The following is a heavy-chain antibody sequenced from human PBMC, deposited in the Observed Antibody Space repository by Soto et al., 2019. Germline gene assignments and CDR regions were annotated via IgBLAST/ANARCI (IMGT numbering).Heavy chain of an antibody. Sequence: QVQLVQSGAEVKKPGASVKVSCKASGYTFTGYYMNWVRQAPGQGLEWMGWINPYSGSTNYAQKLQGRVTMTTDTSTSTAYMELSRLRSDDTAVYYCARDTPDHSSSSFDYWGQGTLVTVSS. CDR3: ARDTPDHSSSSFDY. CDR2: INPYSGST. J-gene: IGHJ4*02. V-gene: IGHV1-2*02. CDR1: GYTFTGYY. D-gene: IGHD6-6*01.